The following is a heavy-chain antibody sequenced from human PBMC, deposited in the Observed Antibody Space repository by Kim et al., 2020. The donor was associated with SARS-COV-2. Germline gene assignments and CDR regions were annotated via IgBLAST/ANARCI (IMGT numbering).Heavy chain of an antibody. Sequence: KYYVDSVKGRFTISRDNAKNSLYLQMNSPRAEDTAVYYCARAWLRSGFDYWGQGTLVIVSS. V-gene: IGHV3-7*03. D-gene: IGHD5-12*01. J-gene: IGHJ4*02. CDR2: K. CDR3: ARAWLRSGFDY.